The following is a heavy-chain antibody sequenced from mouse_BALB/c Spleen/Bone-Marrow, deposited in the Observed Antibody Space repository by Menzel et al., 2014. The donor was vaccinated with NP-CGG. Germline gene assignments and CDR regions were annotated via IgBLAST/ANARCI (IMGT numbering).Heavy chain of an antibody. CDR2: ISSGGSYT. J-gene: IGHJ2*01. Sequence: EVMLVESGGGLVKPGGSLKLSCAASGFTFSSYAMSWVRQSPEKRLEWVAEISSGGSYTYYPDTVTGRFTISRDNAKNTLYLEMSSLRSEDTAMYYCARDSSGYFDYWGQGTPLTVPS. CDR1: GFTFSSYA. D-gene: IGHD3-1*01. V-gene: IGHV5-9-4*01. CDR3: ARDSSGYFDY.